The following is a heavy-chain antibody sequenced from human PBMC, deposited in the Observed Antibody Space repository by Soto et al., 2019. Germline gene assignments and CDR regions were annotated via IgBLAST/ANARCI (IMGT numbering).Heavy chain of an antibody. V-gene: IGHV4-4*07. J-gene: IGHJ6*02. CDR3: ARGEYCSSTSCLNGYYCYYYGMDV. CDR1: GGSISSYY. CDR2: IYTSGST. D-gene: IGHD2-2*01. Sequence: SETLSLTCTVSGGSISSYYWSWIRQPAGKGLEWIGRIYTSGSTNYNPSLKSRVTMSVGTSKNQFSLKLSSVTAADTAVYYCARGEYCSSTSCLNGYYCYYYGMDVWGQGTTVTVSS.